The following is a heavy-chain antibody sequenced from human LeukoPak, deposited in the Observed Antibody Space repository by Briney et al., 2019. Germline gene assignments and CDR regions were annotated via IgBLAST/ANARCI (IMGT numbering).Heavy chain of an antibody. CDR1: GGSINSGSYF. CDR2: IHTSGTT. V-gene: IGHV4-61*02. CDR3: ARGGGYDPFDY. J-gene: IGHJ4*02. Sequence: SQTLSLTCSVSGGSINSGSYFWSWIRQPAGKGLEWVGRIHTSGTTNYNPSLKSRVTISIDTSKNQFSLKLSSVIAADTAVYYCARGGGYDPFDYWGQGTQVTVSS. D-gene: IGHD5-12*01.